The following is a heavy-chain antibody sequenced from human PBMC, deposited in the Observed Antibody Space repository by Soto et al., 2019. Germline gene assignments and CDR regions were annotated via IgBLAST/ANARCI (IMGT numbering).Heavy chain of an antibody. D-gene: IGHD6-19*01. CDR2: ISTSGTT. CDR1: GASISSYF. V-gene: IGHV4-4*07. CDR3: AREAGPDRWFDP. Sequence: LSLTCTVSGASISSYFWTWIRQPAGKGLDWIGRISTSGTTNYNPSLKSRVTMSVDTSKNHFSLNLGSVTAADTAVYYCAREAGPDRWFDPWGQGTLVTVSS. J-gene: IGHJ5*02.